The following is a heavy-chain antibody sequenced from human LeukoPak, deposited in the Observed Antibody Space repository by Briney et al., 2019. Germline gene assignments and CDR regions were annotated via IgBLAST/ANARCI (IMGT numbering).Heavy chain of an antibody. CDR3: ARIRCGRGQARCYNH. D-gene: IGHD2-21*01. J-gene: IGHJ5*02. V-gene: IGHV4-34*01. CDR1: GVSVSDYY. Sequence: PSETLSLTCALSGVSVSDYYWSWIRQSPEKGREWIGEVSPGGYTTYNPSLRSRVIISEDTSENQLSLNVTSVTAADTALYYCARIRCGRGQARCYNHWAQGSLVTVSS. CDR2: VSPGGYT.